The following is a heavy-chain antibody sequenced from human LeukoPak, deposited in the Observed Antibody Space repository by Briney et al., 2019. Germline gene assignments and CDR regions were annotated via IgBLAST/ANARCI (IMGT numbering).Heavy chain of an antibody. CDR3: AKGGAAADNYWYFDL. CDR1: GFTFDDYG. J-gene: IGHJ2*01. D-gene: IGHD6-13*01. CDR2: ISWNRGGI. V-gene: IGHV3-9*01. Sequence: GGSLRLSCAASGFTFDDYGMHWVRHAPGKGLEWVSGISWNRGGIGYADSVKGRFTISRDTAKNSLYLQMNSLRPEDTALYYCAKGGAAADNYWYFDLWGRGTLVTVSS.